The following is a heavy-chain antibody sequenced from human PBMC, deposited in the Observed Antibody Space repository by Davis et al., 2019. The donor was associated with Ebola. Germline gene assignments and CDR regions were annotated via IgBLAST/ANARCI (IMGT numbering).Heavy chain of an antibody. CDR2: LGTSADA. V-gene: IGHV3-23*01. D-gene: IGHD3-22*01. CDR3: TRASRYDSSAYYLSY. J-gene: IGHJ4*02. CDR1: GFIFSSYV. Sequence: GGSLRLSCAASGFIFSSYVMSWVRQAPGKGLEWVSTLGTSADAYHADSAKGRFTISRDSSKNTLYLHVNGLRPEDTAVYYCTRASRYDSSAYYLSYWGQGTLVTVSS.